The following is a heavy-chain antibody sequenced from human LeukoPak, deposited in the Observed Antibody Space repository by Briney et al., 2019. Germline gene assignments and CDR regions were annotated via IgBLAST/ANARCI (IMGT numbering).Heavy chain of an antibody. CDR3: AKDLTGTHYGTDY. CDR2: ISGSGGST. CDR1: GFTFSSYA. V-gene: IGHV3-23*01. Sequence: GGSLRLSCAASGFTFSSYAMSWVRQAPGKGLGWVSAISGSGGSTYYADSVKGRFTISRDNSKNTLYLQMNSLRAEDTAVYYCAKDLTGTHYGTDYWGQGTLVTVSS. D-gene: IGHD1-7*01. J-gene: IGHJ4*02.